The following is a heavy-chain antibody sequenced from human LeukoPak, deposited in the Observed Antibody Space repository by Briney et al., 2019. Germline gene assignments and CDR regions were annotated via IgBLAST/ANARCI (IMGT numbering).Heavy chain of an antibody. D-gene: IGHD1-26*01. V-gene: IGHV3-21*06. J-gene: IGHJ4*02. CDR1: GFTFSTYA. CDR3: ARGRPTGSSRRFIVQ. Sequence: GGSLRLSCAASGFTFSTYAMTWVRQAPGKGLEWVSSMSSGGTYIYYADSVRGRFTISRDNAKDSLFLLMNSLRVEDTAVYYCARGRPTGSSRRFIVQWGQGTLVSVSS. CDR2: MSSGGTYI.